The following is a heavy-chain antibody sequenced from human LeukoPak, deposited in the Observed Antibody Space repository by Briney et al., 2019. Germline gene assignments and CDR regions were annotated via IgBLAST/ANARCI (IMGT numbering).Heavy chain of an antibody. Sequence: ASVKVSCKASGYTFNSYFMHWSRQAPGQEPEWMGIMYSNGGGIDYAQQFQGRVTMTRDTSTSTVYMELSSLRSEDTAVYYCAREGLGLRDSSGYHFDVWGQGTLVTVSS. CDR1: GYTFNSYF. D-gene: IGHD3-22*01. J-gene: IGHJ4*02. CDR3: AREGLGLRDSSGYHFDV. CDR2: MYSNGGGI. V-gene: IGHV1-46*02.